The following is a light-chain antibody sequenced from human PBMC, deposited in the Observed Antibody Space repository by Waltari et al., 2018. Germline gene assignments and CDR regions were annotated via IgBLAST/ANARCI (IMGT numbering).Light chain of an antibody. Sequence: DMQMTQSPSTLSASVGDRVTITCRASQGLGNWLAWFQQKPGKAPALLIYKASNLESGVPSRFSGSGYGREFTLTITSLQAENSATYYCQQYNSYPWTFGQGTKLEIK. CDR1: QGLGNW. CDR2: KAS. CDR3: QQYNSYPWT. V-gene: IGKV1-5*03. J-gene: IGKJ2*02.